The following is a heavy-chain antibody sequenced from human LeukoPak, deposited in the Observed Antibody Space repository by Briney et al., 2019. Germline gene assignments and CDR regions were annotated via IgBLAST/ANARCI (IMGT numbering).Heavy chain of an antibody. J-gene: IGHJ6*03. CDR3: AKGGGTTVTPFSRYYYMDV. Sequence: PGGSLRLSCAASGFTFSSYAMSWVRQAPGKGLEWVSAISGSGGSTYYADSVKGRFTISRDNSKNTLYLQMNSLRAEDTAVYYYAKGGGTTVTPFSRYYYMDVWGKGTTVTVSS. V-gene: IGHV3-23*01. CDR1: GFTFSSYA. D-gene: IGHD4-11*01. CDR2: ISGSGGST.